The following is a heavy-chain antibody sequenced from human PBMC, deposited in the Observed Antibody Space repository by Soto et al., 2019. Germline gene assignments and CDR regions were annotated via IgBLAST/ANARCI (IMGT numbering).Heavy chain of an antibody. J-gene: IGHJ6*03. CDR1: GFTLSGYA. CDR2: ISRNGVAT. CDR3: ARRARPDFYYMDV. Sequence: EVQLAESGGGLAQPGGSLRLSCAASGFTLSGYAMDWVRQAPGKGLEYVSGISRNGVATYYANSVQGRFTISRDNSKNTVYLQMGSLRPEDMAVYYCARRARPDFYYMDVWGKGTTVTVSS. V-gene: IGHV3-64*01. D-gene: IGHD6-6*01.